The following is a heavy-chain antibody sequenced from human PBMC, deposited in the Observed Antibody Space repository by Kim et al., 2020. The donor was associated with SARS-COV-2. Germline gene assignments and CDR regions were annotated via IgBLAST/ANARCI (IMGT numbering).Heavy chain of an antibody. CDR3: ARLGYDSSGYGYFDY. CDR1: GYTFTSYA. J-gene: IGHJ4*02. D-gene: IGHD3-22*01. V-gene: IGHV1-3*01. CDR2: INAGNGNT. Sequence: ASVKVSCKASGYTFTSYAMHWVRQAPGQRLEWMGWINAGNGNTKYSQKFQGRVTITRDTSASTAYMELSSLRSEDTAVYYCARLGYDSSGYGYFDYWGQGTLVTVSS.